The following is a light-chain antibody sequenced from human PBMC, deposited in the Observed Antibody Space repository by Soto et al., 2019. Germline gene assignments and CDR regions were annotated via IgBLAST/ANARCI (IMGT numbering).Light chain of an antibody. CDR1: SSDVGAYNY. Sequence: QSALTQPPSASGSVGQSVTISCTGTSSDVGAYNYVSWYQQHPGKAPKLMIYEVSKRPAGVPDRFSGSKSGYTASLTVSGLQAEDESDYYCSSHAGNNNYVFGTGTKLTVL. CDR3: SSHAGNNNYV. J-gene: IGLJ1*01. V-gene: IGLV2-8*01. CDR2: EVS.